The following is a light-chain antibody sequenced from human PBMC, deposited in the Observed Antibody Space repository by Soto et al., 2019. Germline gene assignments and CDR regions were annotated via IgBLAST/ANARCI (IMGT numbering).Light chain of an antibody. J-gene: IGKJ4*01. Sequence: IQLTQSPSSLSAFVGDRVTITCRASQGISSYLAWYQQKPGKAPKLLIYAASTLQSGVPSRFSVSGSETDFTLTINSLQPEDCATYYCQQLSGYPLTFGGGTKVEIK. V-gene: IGKV1-9*01. CDR2: AAS. CDR3: QQLSGYPLT. CDR1: QGISSY.